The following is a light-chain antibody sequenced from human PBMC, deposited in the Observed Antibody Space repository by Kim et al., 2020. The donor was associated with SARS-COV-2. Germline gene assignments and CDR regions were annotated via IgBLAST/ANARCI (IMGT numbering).Light chain of an antibody. Sequence: SYELTQQPSLSVSPGQTASITCSGDKLGHKYTSWYQQKPGQSPVLVMYQDTKRPSGIPERFSGSNSGNTATLIISGTQAMDEADYYCQAWDSSTAVVFGG. CDR1: KLGHKY. J-gene: IGLJ2*01. V-gene: IGLV3-1*01. CDR3: QAWDSSTAVV. CDR2: QDT.